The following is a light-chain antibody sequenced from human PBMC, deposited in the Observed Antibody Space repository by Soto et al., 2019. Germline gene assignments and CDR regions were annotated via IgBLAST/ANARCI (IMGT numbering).Light chain of an antibody. CDR1: QSVSSRD. CDR2: GAS. Sequence: EIVLTQSPGTLSLSPGERATLSCGASQSVSSRDLAWYQQKPGQAPRLLIYGASSRATGIPDRFSGSGSGTDFTLTIRRLEPEDFAVYYCQHYGSSPYTFGQGTKLEIK. CDR3: QHYGSSPYT. J-gene: IGKJ2*01. V-gene: IGKV3-20*01.